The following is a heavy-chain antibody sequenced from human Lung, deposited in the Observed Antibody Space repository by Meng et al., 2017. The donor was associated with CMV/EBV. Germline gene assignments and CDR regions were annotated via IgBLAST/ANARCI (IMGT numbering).Heavy chain of an antibody. CDR3: AKDSPIVVVPAAIIPSND. CDR2: ISGSGGST. J-gene: IGHJ4*02. D-gene: IGHD2-2*01. Sequence: GGSXRLXXAASGFTFSSYAMSWVRQAPGKGLEWVSAISGSGGSTYYADSVKGRFTTSRDNSKNTLYLQMNSLRAEDTAVYYCAKDSPIVVVPAAIIPSNDWGQGXLVTVSS. CDR1: GFTFSSYA. V-gene: IGHV3-23*01.